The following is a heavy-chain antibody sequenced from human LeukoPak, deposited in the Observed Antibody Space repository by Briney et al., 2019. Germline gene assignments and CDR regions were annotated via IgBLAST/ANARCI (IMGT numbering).Heavy chain of an antibody. V-gene: IGHV1-18*01. J-gene: IGHJ4*02. D-gene: IGHD3-3*01. CDR1: GYTFTSDG. CDR3: AREEKTYYDFWSKWYYFDY. Sequence: GASVKVSCKASGYTFTSDGISWVRQAPGQGLEWMGWISAYNGNTNYAQKLQGRVTMTTDTSTSTAYMELRSLRSDDTAVYYCAREEKTYYDFWSKWYYFDYWGQGTLVTVSS. CDR2: ISAYNGNT.